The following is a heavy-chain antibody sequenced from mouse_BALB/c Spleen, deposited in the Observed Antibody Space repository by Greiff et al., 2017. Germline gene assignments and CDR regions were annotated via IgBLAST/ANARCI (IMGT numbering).Heavy chain of an antibody. Sequence: EVKLVESGGGLVKPGGSLKLSCAASGFTFSSYAMSWVRQTPEKRLEWVASISSGGSTYYPDSVKGRFTISRDNARNILYLQMSSLRSEDTAMYYCARGGYYGSSYYFDYWGQGTTLTVSS. CDR3: ARGGYYGSSYYFDY. D-gene: IGHD2-2*01. CDR2: ISSGGST. J-gene: IGHJ2*01. CDR1: GFTFSSYA. V-gene: IGHV5-6-5*01.